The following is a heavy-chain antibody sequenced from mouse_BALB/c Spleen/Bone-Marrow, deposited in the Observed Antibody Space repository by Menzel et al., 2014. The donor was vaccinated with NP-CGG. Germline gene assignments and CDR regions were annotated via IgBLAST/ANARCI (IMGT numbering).Heavy chain of an antibody. CDR1: GFNIKDTY. D-gene: IGHD2-10*02. CDR2: IDPANGNT. Sequence: VQLQQSGAELVKPGASVKLSCTASGFNIKDTYMHWVKQRPEQGLEWIGRIDPANGNTKYDPKFQGKATITADTSSNTASMQLSSLTSEDSAVYFCARRGYGYLDYWGQGTTLTVSS. J-gene: IGHJ2*01. CDR3: ARRGYGYLDY. V-gene: IGHV14-3*02.